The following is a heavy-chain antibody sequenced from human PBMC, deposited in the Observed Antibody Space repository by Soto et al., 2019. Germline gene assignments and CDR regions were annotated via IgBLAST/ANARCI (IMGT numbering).Heavy chain of an antibody. Sequence: QVQLQQWGAGLVKPSETLSLSCAVYGQSFSGHSWAWIRQSPGKGLEWIGEINESGSTYYNPSLKSRATISADTSKTQFSLKLSSVSAADTAVYFCARGSGIVALPGELEDVNYDYWGQGTLVNVSS. V-gene: IGHV4-34*01. J-gene: IGHJ4*02. CDR2: INESGST. CDR1: GQSFSGHS. CDR3: ARGSGIVALPGELEDVNYDY. D-gene: IGHD1-1*01.